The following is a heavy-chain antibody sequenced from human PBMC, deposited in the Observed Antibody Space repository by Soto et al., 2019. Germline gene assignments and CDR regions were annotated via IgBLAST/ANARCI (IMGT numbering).Heavy chain of an antibody. Sequence: EVQLLESGGGLEQPGGSLRLSCAASGFTFISYAMNWVRQAPGKGLEWVSGIGGSGTNTNYADSVKGRFIISRDNSKNTLYLQMNSLRAEDTAVYYCAKDIRSYYYGMDVWGQGTTVTVSS. J-gene: IGHJ6*02. V-gene: IGHV3-23*01. D-gene: IGHD6-6*01. CDR2: IGGSGTNT. CDR3: AKDIRSYYYGMDV. CDR1: GFTFISYA.